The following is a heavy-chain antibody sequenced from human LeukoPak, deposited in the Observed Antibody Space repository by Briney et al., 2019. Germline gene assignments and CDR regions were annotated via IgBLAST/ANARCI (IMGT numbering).Heavy chain of an antibody. J-gene: IGHJ4*02. Sequence: SETLSLTCTVSGGSISSYYWSWIRQPPGKGLEWIGYIYYSGSTNYNPSLKSRVTISVDTSKNQFSLKLSSVTAADTAVYYCASGGRPLGYCSSTSCYKPGIVDYWAREPWSPSPQ. CDR2: IYYSGST. CDR3: ASGGRPLGYCSSTSCYKPGIVDY. CDR1: GGSISSYY. V-gene: IGHV4-59*12. D-gene: IGHD2-2*01.